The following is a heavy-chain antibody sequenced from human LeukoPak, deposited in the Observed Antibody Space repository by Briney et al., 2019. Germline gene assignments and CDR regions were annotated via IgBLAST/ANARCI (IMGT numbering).Heavy chain of an antibody. CDR1: GYTFTSYG. D-gene: IGHD6-19*01. J-gene: IGHJ6*03. V-gene: IGHV1-18*01. Sequence: ASVKVSCKASGYTFTSYGISWVRQAPGQGLEWVGWISAYNGNTNYAQKLQGRVTMTTDTSTSTAYMELRSLRSDDTAVYYCARVYIAVAGGDYYYYMDVWGKGTTVTVSS. CDR3: ARVYIAVAGGDYYYYMDV. CDR2: ISAYNGNT.